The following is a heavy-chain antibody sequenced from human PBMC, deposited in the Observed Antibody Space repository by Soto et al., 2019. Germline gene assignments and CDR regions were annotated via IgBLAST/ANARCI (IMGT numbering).Heavy chain of an antibody. Sequence: GASVKVSCKASGYTFTSYAMHWVRQAPGQRLEWMGWINAGNGNTKYSQKLQGRVTITRDTSASTAYMELSSLRSEDTAVYYCARVPDCSSTSCYSPWFDPWGQGALVTVSS. V-gene: IGHV1-3*01. CDR1: GYTFTSYA. CDR2: INAGNGNT. J-gene: IGHJ5*02. CDR3: ARVPDCSSTSCYSPWFDP. D-gene: IGHD2-2*02.